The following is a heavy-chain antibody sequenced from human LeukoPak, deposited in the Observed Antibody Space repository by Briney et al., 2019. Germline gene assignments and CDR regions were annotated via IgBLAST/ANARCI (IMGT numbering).Heavy chain of an antibody. J-gene: IGHJ4*02. Sequence: GGSLRLSCVASGFTFSGFGMHWVRQAPGKGLEWVAVIWYDGSNKYYADSVKGRFTISRDNSKNTLYLQMNSLRAEDTVVYYCARSYDYDSSPAVDYWGQGTLVTVSS. CDR2: IWYDGSNK. CDR1: GFTFSGFG. V-gene: IGHV3-33*08. CDR3: ARSYDYDSSPAVDY. D-gene: IGHD3-22*01.